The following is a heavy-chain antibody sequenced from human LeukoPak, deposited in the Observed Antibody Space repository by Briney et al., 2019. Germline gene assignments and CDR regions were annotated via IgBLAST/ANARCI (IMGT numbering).Heavy chain of an antibody. CDR2: IKPDSGGP. Sequence: ASVKVSCKASGYTLTAYWLHWVRQAPGQGLEWMGWIKPDSGGPTYAKEFQGRVTMTTDTSITTAYMELSGLRSDDTAVYYCARIFASGSFYSHWGQGTLVTVSS. J-gene: IGHJ4*02. V-gene: IGHV1-2*02. CDR1: GYTLTAYW. D-gene: IGHD3-10*01. CDR3: ARIFASGSFYSH.